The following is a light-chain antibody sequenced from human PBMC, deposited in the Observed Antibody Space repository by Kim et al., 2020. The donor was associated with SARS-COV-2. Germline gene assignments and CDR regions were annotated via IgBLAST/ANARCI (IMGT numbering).Light chain of an antibody. CDR1: QSVLYRSSNKNY. CDR3: QQYYNTPVT. J-gene: IGKJ4*01. CDR2: WAS. V-gene: IGKV4-1*01. Sequence: DIVMTQSPDSLVVSLGERATINCKSSQSVLYRSSNKNYLAWYQQKPGQPPKLVIYWASTRESGVPDRFSGSGSGTDFTLTISSLQAEDVAVYYCQQYYNTPVTFGGGTKVEIK.